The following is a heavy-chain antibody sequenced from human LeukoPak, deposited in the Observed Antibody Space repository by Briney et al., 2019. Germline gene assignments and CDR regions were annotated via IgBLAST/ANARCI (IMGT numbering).Heavy chain of an antibody. V-gene: IGHV3-30*18. CDR3: AKTGSGWYFDY. Sequence: GGSLRLSCAASGFTFSSYVMHWVRQAPGKGLERVAVISYDGSNKYYADSVKGRFTISRDNSKNTLYLQMNSLRPEDTSVYYCAKTGSGWYFDYWGQGTLVTVSS. J-gene: IGHJ4*02. CDR2: ISYDGSNK. D-gene: IGHD6-19*01. CDR1: GFTFSSYV.